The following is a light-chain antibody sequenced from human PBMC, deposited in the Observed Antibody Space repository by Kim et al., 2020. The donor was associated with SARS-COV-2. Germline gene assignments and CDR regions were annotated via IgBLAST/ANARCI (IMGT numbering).Light chain of an antibody. Sequence: PGKTARITCGGNKIGSKSVHWYQQKPGQAPVLVIYYDSDRPSGIPERFSGSNAGNTATLTISRVEAGDEADYYCQVWDSSSDPVVFGGGTQLTV. CDR3: QVWDSSSDPVV. V-gene: IGLV3-21*04. CDR1: KIGSKS. J-gene: IGLJ2*01. CDR2: YDS.